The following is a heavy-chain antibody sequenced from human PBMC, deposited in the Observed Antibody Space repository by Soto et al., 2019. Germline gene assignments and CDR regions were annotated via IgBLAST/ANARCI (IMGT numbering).Heavy chain of an antibody. CDR2: IDPSDSYT. J-gene: IGHJ6*02. D-gene: IGHD2-15*01. V-gene: IGHV5-10-1*01. Sequence: PGESLKISCKGSGYSFTSYWISWVLQIPWKGLEWMGRIDPSDSYTNYSPSFQGHVTISADKSISTAYLQWSSLKASDTAMYYCARLVVVETGINGMDVWGQGTTVTVSS. CDR1: GYSFTSYW. CDR3: ARLVVVETGINGMDV.